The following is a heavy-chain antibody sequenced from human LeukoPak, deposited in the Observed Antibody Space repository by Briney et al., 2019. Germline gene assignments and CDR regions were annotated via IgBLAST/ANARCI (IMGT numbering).Heavy chain of an antibody. CDR2: IKQDGSEK. CDR3: ARVAGY. Sequence: GGSLRLSCAASGFTFSDYYMSWIRQAPGKGLEWVANIKQDGSEKNYVDSVKGRFTVSRDNAKNSLYLQMNSLRAEDTAVYYCARVAGYWGQGTLVTVSS. V-gene: IGHV3-7*01. J-gene: IGHJ4*02. CDR1: GFTFSDYY.